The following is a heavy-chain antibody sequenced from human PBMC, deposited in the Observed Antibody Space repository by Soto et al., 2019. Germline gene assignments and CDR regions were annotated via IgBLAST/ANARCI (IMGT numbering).Heavy chain of an antibody. CDR3: AKAQGGSYFDY. Sequence: GGSLRLSCAASGFTFSSNAMRWVRQAPGGGLEWVSGISSSGGSTYYADSVKGRFTISRDNSKNMLYLQMNNLRAEDTAVYYCAKAQGGSYFDYWGQGTLVTVSS. V-gene: IGHV3-23*01. CDR1: GFTFSSNA. CDR2: ISSSGGST. D-gene: IGHD2-15*01. J-gene: IGHJ4*02.